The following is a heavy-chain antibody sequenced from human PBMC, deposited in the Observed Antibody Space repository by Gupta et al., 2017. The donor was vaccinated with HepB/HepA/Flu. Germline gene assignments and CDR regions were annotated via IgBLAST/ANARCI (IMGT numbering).Heavy chain of an antibody. J-gene: IGHJ4*02. CDR3: ARDADDSSGYYYGGLDY. Sequence: VIYGSYGMHWVRQAPGKGLEWVAVIWYDGSNKYYADSVKGRFTISRDNSKNTLYLQMNSLRAEDTAVYYCARDADDSSGYYYGGLDYWGQGTLVTVSS. D-gene: IGHD3-22*01. CDR1: VIYGSYG. CDR2: IWYDGSNK. V-gene: IGHV3-33*01.